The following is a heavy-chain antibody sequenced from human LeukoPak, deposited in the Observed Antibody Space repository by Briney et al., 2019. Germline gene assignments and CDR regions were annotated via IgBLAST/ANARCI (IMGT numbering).Heavy chain of an antibody. D-gene: IGHD5-18*01. V-gene: IGHV4-4*07. CDR2: IYTSGST. Sequence: SETLSLTCTVSGGSISSYYWSWIRQPAGKGLEWIGRIYTSGSTNYNPSLKSQVTMSVDTSKNQFSLKLSSVTAADTAVYYCARGAVDTAMVTGPYYYYMDVWGKGTTVTVSS. J-gene: IGHJ6*03. CDR3: ARGAVDTAMVTGPYYYYMDV. CDR1: GGSISSYY.